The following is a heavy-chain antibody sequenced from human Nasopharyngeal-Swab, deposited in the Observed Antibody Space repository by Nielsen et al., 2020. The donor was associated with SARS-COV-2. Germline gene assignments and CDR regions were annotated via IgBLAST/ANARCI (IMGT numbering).Heavy chain of an antibody. D-gene: IGHD1-14*01. CDR2: ISELGSGI. CDR3: TRGLTGHIVQWNPSPY. CDR1: GFNFNYYS. V-gene: IGHV3-23*01. Sequence: GESLKISCAASGFNFNYYSMNWVRQAPGKGLEWVSSISELGSGIYYADSVWGRFSISRDTSKNTVYLQMNTLRADDTALYFYTRGLTGHIVQWNPSPYWGQGTLVTVSS. J-gene: IGHJ4*02.